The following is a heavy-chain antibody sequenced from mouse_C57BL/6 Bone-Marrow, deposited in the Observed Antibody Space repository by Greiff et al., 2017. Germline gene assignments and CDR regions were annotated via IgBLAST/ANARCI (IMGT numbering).Heavy chain of an antibody. J-gene: IGHJ1*03. Sequence: VQLQQPGAELVKPGASVKLSCKASGYTFTSYWMHWVKQRPGRGLEWIGRIDPNSGGTKYNEKCKCKATLTVAKPPSTAYMQLSSLTSEDYAVYYCASPRVYDGYFFPYWYFGVWGTGTTVTVSS. CDR1: GYTFTSYW. V-gene: IGHV1-72*01. CDR3: ASPRVYDGYFFPYWYFGV. D-gene: IGHD2-3*01. CDR2: IDPNSGGT.